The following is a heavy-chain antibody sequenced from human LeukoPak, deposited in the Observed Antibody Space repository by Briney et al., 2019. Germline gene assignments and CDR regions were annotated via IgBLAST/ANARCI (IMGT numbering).Heavy chain of an antibody. V-gene: IGHV1-46*01. D-gene: IGHD2-2*01. CDR1: GGTFSSYA. CDR3: ARDYCSSTSCYANWFDP. J-gene: IGHJ5*02. Sequence: ASVKVSCKASGGTFSSYAISWVRQAPGQGLEWMGIINPSGGSTSYAQKFQGRVTMTRDTSTSTVYMELSSLRSEDTAVYYCARDYCSSTSCYANWFDPWGQGTLVTVSS. CDR2: INPSGGST.